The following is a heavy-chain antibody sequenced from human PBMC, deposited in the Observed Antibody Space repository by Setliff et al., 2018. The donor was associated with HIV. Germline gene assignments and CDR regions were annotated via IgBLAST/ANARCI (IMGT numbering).Heavy chain of an antibody. CDR3: GRGGGRVDY. Sequence: SETLSLPCTVSGDSISSGSYYWSWIRQPAGKGLEWIGRIHTSGSTNSTPSLKSRVTISVDTSKNQFSLKLSSVTAADTAVYYCGRGGGRVDYWGQGTLVTVSS. D-gene: IGHD3-10*01. CDR2: IHTSGST. J-gene: IGHJ4*02. V-gene: IGHV4-61*02. CDR1: GDSISSGSYY.